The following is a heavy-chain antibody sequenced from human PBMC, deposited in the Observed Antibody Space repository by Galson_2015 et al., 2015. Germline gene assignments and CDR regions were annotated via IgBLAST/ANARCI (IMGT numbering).Heavy chain of an antibody. Sequence: SLRLSCAASGFTFSSYGMHWVRQAPGKGLEWVAVISYDGSNKYYADSVKGRFTISRDNSKNTLYLQMNSLRAEDTAVYYCARDMIVVVPAAMDYYYYGMDVWGQGTTVTVSS. J-gene: IGHJ6*02. V-gene: IGHV3-30*03. D-gene: IGHD2-2*01. CDR3: ARDMIVVVPAAMDYYYYGMDV. CDR2: ISYDGSNK. CDR1: GFTFSSYG.